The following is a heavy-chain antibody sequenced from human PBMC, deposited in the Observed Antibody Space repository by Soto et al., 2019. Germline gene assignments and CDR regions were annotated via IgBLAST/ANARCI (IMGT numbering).Heavy chain of an antibody. J-gene: IGHJ6*02. D-gene: IGHD2-2*03. V-gene: IGHV4-61*01. CDR3: ERVDSRMEYYYYGMDV. CDR1: GGSVSSGSYY. CDR2: IYYSGST. Sequence: SETLSLTCTVSGGSVSSGSYYWSWIRQPPGKGLEWIGYIYYSGSTNYNPSLKSRVTISVDTSKNQFSLKLSSVTAADTAVYYRERVDSRMEYYYYGMDVWGQGTTVTVSS.